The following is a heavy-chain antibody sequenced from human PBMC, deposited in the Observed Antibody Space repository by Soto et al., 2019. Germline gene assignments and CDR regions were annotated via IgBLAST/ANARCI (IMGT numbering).Heavy chain of an antibody. V-gene: IGHV4-59*01. CDR2: IFSSGRT. CDR3: ARSGGYSGYDLDY. CDR1: GGSIKNFY. D-gene: IGHD5-12*01. J-gene: IGHJ4*02. Sequence: QVQLQESGPGLVKPSETLSLTCTVSGGSIKNFYWSWIRQPPGKGLEWIGYIFSSGRTNYNPSLKSRVTVSLDTSKNQFSLKLSSVIEADTAVYYCARSGGYSGYDLDYWGQGILVTVSS.